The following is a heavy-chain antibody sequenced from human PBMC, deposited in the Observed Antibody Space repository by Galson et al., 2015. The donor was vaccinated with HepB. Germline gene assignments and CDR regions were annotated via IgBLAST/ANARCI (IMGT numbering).Heavy chain of an antibody. CDR2: IYPTDSET. CDR1: GYSFSNYW. J-gene: IGHJ4*02. D-gene: IGHD6-6*01. Sequence: QSGAEVKKAGQSLRISCQGSGYSFSNYWIAWVRQMPGKGLECMGTIYPTDSETRYSPSFRGRVTFSADKSTKTAYLHWSSLQASDTAIYYCAMYSSSTSLDYWGQGTLVTVSS. CDR3: AMYSSSTSLDY. V-gene: IGHV5-51*03.